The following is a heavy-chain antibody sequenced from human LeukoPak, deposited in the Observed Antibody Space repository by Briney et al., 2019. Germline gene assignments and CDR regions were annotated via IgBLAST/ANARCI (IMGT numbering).Heavy chain of an antibody. CDR1: GYTFTAYD. V-gene: IGHV1-18*01. J-gene: IGHJ4*02. Sequence: ASAKVSCKASGYTFTAYDIIWGRQAPGQGLEWMGWISAYNGNTYYAQKLQGRVTMTTDTSTSTAYMELRSLRSDDTAVYYCARAGVGATPIDYWGQGTLVTVSS. CDR3: ARAGVGATPIDY. D-gene: IGHD1-26*01. CDR2: ISAYNGNT.